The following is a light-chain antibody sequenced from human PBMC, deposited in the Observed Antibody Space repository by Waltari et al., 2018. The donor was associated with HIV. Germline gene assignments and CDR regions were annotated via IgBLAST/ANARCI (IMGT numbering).Light chain of an antibody. CDR2: YAS. CDR1: QGIGSN. Sequence: EVVLTQSPDFLSVAPKEKATITCRASQGIGSNLHWYQQKPGQSPRLLIKYASQPFSGVPSRFSGSGSGTDFTLTINSLEPEDASTYFCHQSSSLPITFGGGTKVETK. V-gene: IGKV6-21*01. J-gene: IGKJ4*01. CDR3: HQSSSLPIT.